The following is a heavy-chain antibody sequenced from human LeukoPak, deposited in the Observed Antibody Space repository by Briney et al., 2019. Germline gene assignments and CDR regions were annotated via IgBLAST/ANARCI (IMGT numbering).Heavy chain of an antibody. V-gene: IGHV4-59*08. J-gene: IGHJ4*02. CDR2: IYYSGST. CDR1: GDSISSYD. D-gene: IGHD4/OR15-4a*01. Sequence: PSETLSVTCTVSGDSISSYDWSWIRQPPGKGLEWIGYIYYSGSTNYNPTLKSRVTISVDTSKHQFSLKLSSVTAADTAVYYCARQGPNAFFDYWGQGTLVTVSS. CDR3: ARQGPNAFFDY.